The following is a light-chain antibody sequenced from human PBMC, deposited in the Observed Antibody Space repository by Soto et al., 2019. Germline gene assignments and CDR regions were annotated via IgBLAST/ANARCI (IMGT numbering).Light chain of an antibody. CDR1: QDIANY. V-gene: IGKV1-16*01. Sequence: DIQMTQSPSSLAASVGDRVTITCRASQDIANYVAWFQQKPGKAPKSLIYVASSLQAGVPARFSGSGSGAAFTLTISSLQPDDYATYFCQQYTSFPWTFGQGTKVEI. CDR2: VAS. J-gene: IGKJ1*01. CDR3: QQYTSFPWT.